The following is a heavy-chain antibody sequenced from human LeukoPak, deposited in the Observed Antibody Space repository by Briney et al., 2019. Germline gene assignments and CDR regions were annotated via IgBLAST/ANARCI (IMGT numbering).Heavy chain of an antibody. CDR3: ARDWGTNSDYDLGGDAFDI. CDR1: GGSISSYY. CDR2: IYYSGST. D-gene: IGHD5-12*01. V-gene: IGHV4-59*12. J-gene: IGHJ3*02. Sequence: PSETLSLTRTVSGGSISSYYWSWIRQPPGKGLEWIVYIYYSGSTNYNPSLKSRVTISVDASKNQFSLKRSSVTAADTAVYYCARDWGTNSDYDLGGDAFDIWGQGTMVTVSS.